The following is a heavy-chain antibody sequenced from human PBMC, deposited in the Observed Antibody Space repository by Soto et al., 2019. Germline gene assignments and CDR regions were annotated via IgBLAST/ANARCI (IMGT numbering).Heavy chain of an antibody. CDR3: AREITIFGVVITPYHWFDP. D-gene: IGHD3-3*01. Sequence: ASVKVSCKASGYTFTSYGISWVRQAPGQGLEWMGWISAYNGNTNHAQKLQGRVTMTTDTSTSTAYMELRSLRSDDTAVYYCAREITIFGVVITPYHWFDPWGQGTLVTVSS. J-gene: IGHJ5*02. CDR2: ISAYNGNT. CDR1: GYTFTSYG. V-gene: IGHV1-18*01.